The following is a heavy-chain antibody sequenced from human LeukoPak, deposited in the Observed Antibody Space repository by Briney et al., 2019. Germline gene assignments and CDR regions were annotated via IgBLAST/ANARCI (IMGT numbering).Heavy chain of an antibody. Sequence: ASVKVSCKASGYTFTSYAMHWVRQAPGQGLEWMGWITPSGGTNYPQKFQGRVAITRDTSITTAYVDLSRLTSDDTAVYYCARDRYRDGFAHFDYWGQGALVTVSS. CDR1: GYTFTSYA. CDR3: ARDRYRDGFAHFDY. D-gene: IGHD5-24*01. V-gene: IGHV1-2*02. CDR2: ITPSGGT. J-gene: IGHJ4*02.